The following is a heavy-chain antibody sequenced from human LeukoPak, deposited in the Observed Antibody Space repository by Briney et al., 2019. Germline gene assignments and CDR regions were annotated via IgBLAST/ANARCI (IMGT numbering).Heavy chain of an antibody. D-gene: IGHD3-22*01. J-gene: IGHJ4*02. V-gene: IGHV4-4*07. CDR3: ARAFTGITTTIVLTTFDY. Sequence: SETLSLTCTVSGGSISSYYWSWIRQPPGKGLEWIGTMFRSGNSHCNPSLKSRVTMSVETSKNQFSLNLSSVTAADTAVYYCARAFTGITTTIVLTTFDYWGQGTLVTVSS. CDR1: GGSISSYY. CDR2: MFRSGNS.